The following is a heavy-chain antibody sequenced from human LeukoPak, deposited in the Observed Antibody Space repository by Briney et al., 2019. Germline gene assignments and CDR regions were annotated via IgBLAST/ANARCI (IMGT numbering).Heavy chain of an antibody. CDR1: GGSISPYY. J-gene: IGHJ4*02. CDR3: ATMPLTLLWPDY. Sequence: KPSETLSLTCTVSGGSISPYYWSGLRQPPGKGLEWIGYIYYSGSTNYNPSLKSRVTISVDTSKNKFSLKLSSVTAADTAVYYCATMPLTLLWPDYWGQGTLVTVSS. CDR2: IYYSGST. D-gene: IGHD2/OR15-2a*01. V-gene: IGHV4-59*01.